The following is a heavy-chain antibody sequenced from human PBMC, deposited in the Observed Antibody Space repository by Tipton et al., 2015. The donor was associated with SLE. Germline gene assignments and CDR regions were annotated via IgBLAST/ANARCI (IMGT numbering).Heavy chain of an antibody. V-gene: IGHV4/OR15-8*02. CDR3: AKNLARDSGSSKTLDS. CDR1: GSSISYNW. Sequence: TLSLTCAVSGSSISYNWWSWVRQPPGKGLEWSGEISHAGDTNYTPSLKSRVTISIDKSRNQFSLNLNSVTAADTAVYYCAKNLARDSGSSKTLDSWGQGTLVAVSS. J-gene: IGHJ4*02. CDR2: ISHAGDT. D-gene: IGHD1-26*01.